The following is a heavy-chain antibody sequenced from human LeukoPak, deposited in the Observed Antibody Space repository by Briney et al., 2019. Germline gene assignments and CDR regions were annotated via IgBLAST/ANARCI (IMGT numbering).Heavy chain of an antibody. J-gene: IGHJ6*02. D-gene: IGHD1-26*01. CDR2: IYYSGST. CDR3: ARISIVGATTNYYYGMDV. V-gene: IGHV4-31*03. Sequence: PSETLSLTCTVSGGSISSGGYYWSWIRQHPGKGLEWIGYIYYSGSTYYNPALKSRVAISLDTSKNQFSLKLSSVTAADTAVYYCARISIVGATTNYYYGMDVWGQGTTVTVSS. CDR1: GGSISSGGYY.